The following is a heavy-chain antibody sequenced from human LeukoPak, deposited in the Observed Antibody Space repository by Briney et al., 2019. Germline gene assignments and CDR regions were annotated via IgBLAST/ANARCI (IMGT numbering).Heavy chain of an antibody. Sequence: GGSLRLSCAASGFIFSSCAMIWVRQAPGKGLEWVSSINPGGDRTYYADSVKGRFTISRDNSKNTLYLQMNSLRAEDTAVYYCAKDYDFWSGGLFDPWGQGTLVTVSS. CDR1: GFIFSSCA. CDR2: INPGGDRT. V-gene: IGHV3-23*01. D-gene: IGHD3-3*01. CDR3: AKDYDFWSGGLFDP. J-gene: IGHJ5*02.